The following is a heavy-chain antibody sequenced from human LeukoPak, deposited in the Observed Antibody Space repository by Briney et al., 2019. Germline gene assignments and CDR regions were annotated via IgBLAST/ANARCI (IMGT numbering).Heavy chain of an antibody. CDR3: ARDGYGGNSADY. Sequence: QPGGSLRLSCAASGFTFSSYWMHWVRQAPGKGLVWVSRINTDGSSTSYADSVKGRFTISRDNAKNSLYLQMDNLRAEDTAVYYCARDGYGGNSADYWGQGTLVTVSS. J-gene: IGHJ4*02. CDR1: GFTFSSYW. CDR2: INTDGSST. V-gene: IGHV3-74*01. D-gene: IGHD4-23*01.